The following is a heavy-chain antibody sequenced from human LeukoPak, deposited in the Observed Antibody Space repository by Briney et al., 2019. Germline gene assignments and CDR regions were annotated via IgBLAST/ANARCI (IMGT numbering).Heavy chain of an antibody. Sequence: GGSLRLSCVASGFTFRSFGMSWVRQSPGKGLEWVAGMTGTGVGTYYADSVKGRFTVSRDNSKTTLYLQMDSLRAEDTAVYYCAPGGARSRYYFEYWGQGTLVTVSS. D-gene: IGHD1-1*01. CDR2: MTGTGVGT. CDR1: GFTFRSFG. CDR3: APGGARSRYYFEY. J-gene: IGHJ4*02. V-gene: IGHV3-23*01.